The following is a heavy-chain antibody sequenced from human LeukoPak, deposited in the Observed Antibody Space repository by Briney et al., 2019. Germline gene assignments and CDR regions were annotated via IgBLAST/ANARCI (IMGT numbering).Heavy chain of an antibody. CDR2: ISSSSGYI. Sequence: GGSLRLSCAASGFTFSYYSMNWVRQAPGKGLEWVSSISSSSGYIYYADSVKGRFTISRDNANNSLYLQMNSLRAEDTAVYYCAKGGYSSGWYFDYWGQGTLVTVSS. D-gene: IGHD6-19*01. CDR3: AKGGYSSGWYFDY. V-gene: IGHV3-21*01. J-gene: IGHJ4*02. CDR1: GFTFSYYS.